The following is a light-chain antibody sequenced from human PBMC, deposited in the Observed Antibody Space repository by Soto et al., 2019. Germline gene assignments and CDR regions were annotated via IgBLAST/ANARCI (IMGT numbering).Light chain of an antibody. V-gene: IGLV1-40*03. CDR2: VND. Sequence: QAVVTQPPSVSGAPGQRVSISCTGSSSNIGAGYGVHWYQQLPGAAPKLLIYVNDNRPSGVPDRFSGSKSGASASLAITGLQAEDEADYYCQSYDSSLSVVFGGGTQLTVL. CDR1: SSNIGAGYG. J-gene: IGLJ2*01. CDR3: QSYDSSLSVV.